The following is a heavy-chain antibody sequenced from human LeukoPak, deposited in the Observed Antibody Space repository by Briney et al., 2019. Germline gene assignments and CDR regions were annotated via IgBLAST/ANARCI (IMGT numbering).Heavy chain of an antibody. CDR3: ATVSYSSSPSPLFDY. Sequence: ASVKVSCKVSGYTLTELSMHWVRQAPGKGLEWMGGFDPEDGETIYAQKFQGRVTMTEDTSTDTAYMELSSLRSEDTAVYYCATVSYSSSPSPLFDYWGQGTLVTVSS. CDR2: FDPEDGET. CDR1: GYTLTELS. J-gene: IGHJ4*02. V-gene: IGHV1-24*01. D-gene: IGHD6-13*01.